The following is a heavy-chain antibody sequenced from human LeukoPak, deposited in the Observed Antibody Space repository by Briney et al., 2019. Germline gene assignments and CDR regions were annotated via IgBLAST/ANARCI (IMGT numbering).Heavy chain of an antibody. CDR1: GFTFDDYA. Sequence: PGGSLRLSCAASGFTFDDYAMHWVRQAPGKGLEWVPGISWNSGSIGYADSVKGRFTISRDNAKNSLYLQMNSLRAEDTALYYCAKTYCSSTSCYTDYWGQGTLVTVSS. J-gene: IGHJ4*02. V-gene: IGHV3-9*01. CDR2: ISWNSGSI. D-gene: IGHD2-2*01. CDR3: AKTYCSSTSCYTDY.